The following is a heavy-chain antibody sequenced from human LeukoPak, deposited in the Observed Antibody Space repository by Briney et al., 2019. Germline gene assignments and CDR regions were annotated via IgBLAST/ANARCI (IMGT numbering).Heavy chain of an antibody. D-gene: IGHD2-21*02. CDR3: ARDCGGDCYYYYYGMDV. CDR2: INHSGST. Sequence: SETLSLTCAVYGGSFSGYYWSWIRQPPGKGLEWVGEINHSGSTNCNPSLKSRVTISVDTSKNQFSLKLSSVTAADTAVYYCARDCGGDCYYYYYGMDVWGQGTTVTVSS. V-gene: IGHV4-34*01. CDR1: GGSFSGYY. J-gene: IGHJ6*02.